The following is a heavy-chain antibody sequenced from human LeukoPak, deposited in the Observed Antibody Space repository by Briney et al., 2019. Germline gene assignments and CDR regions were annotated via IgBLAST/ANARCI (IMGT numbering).Heavy chain of an antibody. D-gene: IGHD6-13*01. V-gene: IGHV1-8*01. Sequence: ASVKVSCKPSGYTFTSFDINWVRQATRQGLERMGWMNPNSGNTGYAQKFQGRVTMTRNTSISTAYMELSSLRSEDTAVYYCARGAYSSSFYYYYMDVWGKGTTVTVSS. CDR3: ARGAYSSSFYYYYMDV. J-gene: IGHJ6*03. CDR2: MNPNSGNT. CDR1: GYTFTSFD.